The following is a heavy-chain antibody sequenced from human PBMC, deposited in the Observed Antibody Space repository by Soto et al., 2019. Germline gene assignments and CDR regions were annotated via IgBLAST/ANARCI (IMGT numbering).Heavy chain of an antibody. V-gene: IGHV3-33*01. J-gene: IGHJ2*01. CDR3: GRGGGDYWYFDL. D-gene: IGHD2-21*01. Sequence: QVQLVESGGGVVQPGRSLRLSCAASGFTFSSYGMHWVRQAPGKGLEWVAVIWYDGSNKYYADSVKGRFTISKDNSKNTLYRQMNSLRAEDRAVFYGGRGGGDYWYFDLWGRGTLVTVSS. CDR1: GFTFSSYG. CDR2: IWYDGSNK.